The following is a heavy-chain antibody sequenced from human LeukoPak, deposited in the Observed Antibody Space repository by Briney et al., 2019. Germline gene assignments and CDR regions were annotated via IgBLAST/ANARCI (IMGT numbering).Heavy chain of an antibody. D-gene: IGHD7-27*01. V-gene: IGHV4-59*01. J-gene: IGHJ5*02. CDR1: GGSLSGYY. Sequence: SETLSLTCTVSGGSLSGYYWSWIRQSPGKGLEWISYIHHSGNSDYNPSLRSRVTTSLDTSKNQFSLNLISVTAADTAVYYCTRGHWGLQSWSQGTLVTVSS. CDR3: TRGHWGLQS. CDR2: IHHSGNS.